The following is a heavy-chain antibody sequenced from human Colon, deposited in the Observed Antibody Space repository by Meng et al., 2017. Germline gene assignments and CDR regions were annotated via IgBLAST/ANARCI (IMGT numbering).Heavy chain of an antibody. J-gene: IGHJ5*02. CDR3: ACMRQLT. CDR1: GFTFSSHF. V-gene: IGHV3-74*01. Sequence: EVQLVESGGGLVQPGGSLRLSRVVSGFTFSSHFMYWVRQVPGKGLVWVARIIDDGSITSYADSVKGRFTISRDNAKNTLYLQMNSLRVEDTALYYCACMRQLTWGQGTLVTVSS. CDR2: IIDDGSIT. D-gene: IGHD2-8*01.